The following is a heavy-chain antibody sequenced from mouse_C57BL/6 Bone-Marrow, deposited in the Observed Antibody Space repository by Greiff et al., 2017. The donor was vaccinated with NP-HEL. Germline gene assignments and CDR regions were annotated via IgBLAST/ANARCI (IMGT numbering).Heavy chain of an antibody. V-gene: IGHV2-3*01. D-gene: IGHD1-1*01. CDR2: IWGDGST. CDR1: GFSLTSYG. J-gene: IGHJ4*01. CDR3: AKSIYYYGSSWMDY. Sequence: QVQLKESGPGLVAPSQSLSITCTVSGFSLTSYGVRWVRQPPGKGLEWLGVIWGDGSTNSNSAIISRLSMSKDNSKSQVFLKLNSLQTDDTATYYCAKSIYYYGSSWMDYWGQGTSVTVSA.